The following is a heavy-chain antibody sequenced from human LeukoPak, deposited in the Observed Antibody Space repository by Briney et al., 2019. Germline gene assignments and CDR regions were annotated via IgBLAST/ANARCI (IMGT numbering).Heavy chain of an antibody. V-gene: IGHV3-30*03. J-gene: IGHJ4*02. D-gene: IGHD6-19*01. Sequence: PGGSLRLSCAASGFTFSSYGMHWVRQAPGKGLEWVAVISYDGSNKYYADSVKGRFTISRDNSKNTLYLQMNSLRAEDTAVYYCASGPPFSAVAGNFDYWGQGTLVTVSS. CDR1: GFTFSSYG. CDR2: ISYDGSNK. CDR3: ASGPPFSAVAGNFDY.